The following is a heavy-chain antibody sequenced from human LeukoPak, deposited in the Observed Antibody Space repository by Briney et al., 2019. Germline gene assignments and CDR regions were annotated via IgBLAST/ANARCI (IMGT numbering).Heavy chain of an antibody. CDR1: GGSFSGYY. V-gene: IGHV4-34*01. D-gene: IGHD2-2*01. CDR3: ARLPVVPAAMPDY. CDR2: INHSGST. J-gene: IGHJ4*02. Sequence: SETLSLTCAVYGGSFSGYYWSWIRQPPGKGLEWIGEINHSGSTNYNPSLKSRVTIPVDTSKNQFSLKLSSVTAADTAVYYCARLPVVPAAMPDYWGQGTLVTVSS.